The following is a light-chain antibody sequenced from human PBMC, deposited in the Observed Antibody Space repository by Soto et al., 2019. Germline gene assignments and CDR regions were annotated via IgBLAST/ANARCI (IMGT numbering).Light chain of an antibody. J-gene: IGKJ2*01. CDR3: QQRSSFWPEYT. Sequence: IVLTQSPATLSLSPGGKATLSCRASQSVSSYLAWYQHKPGQAPRLLIFDASHRASGIPPRFSGSGSGTEFTLTISSLEPEDFGVYYCQQRSSFWPEYTFGPGTKVDIK. CDR1: QSVSSY. CDR2: DAS. V-gene: IGKV3-11*01.